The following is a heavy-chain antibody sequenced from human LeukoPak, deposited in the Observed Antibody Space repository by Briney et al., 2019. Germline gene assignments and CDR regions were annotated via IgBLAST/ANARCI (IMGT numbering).Heavy chain of an antibody. J-gene: IGHJ5*02. Sequence: GGSLRLSCAASGFRFTSYAMNWVRQAPGKGPEWISSISDDGKYIYYADSVKGRFTISRDDANNSLSLQMNNLRAEDTALYHCARYPFGAAHNWFDPWGQGTLVIVSS. V-gene: IGHV3-21*01. D-gene: IGHD3-3*01. CDR1: GFRFTSYA. CDR3: ARYPFGAAHNWFDP. CDR2: ISDDGKYI.